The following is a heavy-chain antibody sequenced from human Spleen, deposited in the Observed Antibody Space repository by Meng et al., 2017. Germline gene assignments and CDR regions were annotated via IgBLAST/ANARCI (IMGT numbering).Heavy chain of an antibody. CDR3: ASFDHIPRRNYFDY. CDR2: IYYSGST. CDR1: GGSISSGDYY. V-gene: IGHV4-30-4*01. J-gene: IGHJ4*02. Sequence: QVQLQESGPGLVKPSQTLSLTCTVSGGSISSGDYYWSWIRQPPGKGLERIGYIYYSGSTYYTPSLKSRVIISVDTSKNQFSLNLNSMTAADTAVYYCASFDHIPRRNYFDYWGQGTLVTVSS. D-gene: IGHD2-21*01.